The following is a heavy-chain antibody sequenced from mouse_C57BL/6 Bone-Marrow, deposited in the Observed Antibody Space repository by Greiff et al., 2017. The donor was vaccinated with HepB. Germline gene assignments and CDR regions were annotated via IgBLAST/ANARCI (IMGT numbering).Heavy chain of an antibody. CDR1: GYTFTSYW. CDR3: ARYSDYDSYYAMDY. Sequence: QVQLQQPGAELVRPGSSVKLSCKASGYTFTSYWMDWVKQRPGQGLEWIGNIYPSDSETHYNQKFKDKATLTVDKSSSTAYMQLSSLTSEDSAVYYCARYSDYDSYYAMDYWGQGTSVTVSS. J-gene: IGHJ4*01. D-gene: IGHD2-4*01. V-gene: IGHV1-61*01. CDR2: IYPSDSET.